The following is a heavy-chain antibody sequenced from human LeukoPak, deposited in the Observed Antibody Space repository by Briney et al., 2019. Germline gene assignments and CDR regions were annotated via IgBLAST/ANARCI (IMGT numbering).Heavy chain of an antibody. CDR2: IIPILGIA. V-gene: IGHV1-69*04. Sequence: GASVKVSCKASGGTFSSYAISWVRQAPGQGLEWMGRIIPILGIANYAQKFQGRVTITADKSTSTAYMELSSLRSEDTAVYYCAREDVVVVAATRAGARFDPWGQGTLVTVSS. CDR3: AREDVVVVAATRAGARFDP. CDR1: GGTFSSYA. J-gene: IGHJ5*02. D-gene: IGHD2-15*01.